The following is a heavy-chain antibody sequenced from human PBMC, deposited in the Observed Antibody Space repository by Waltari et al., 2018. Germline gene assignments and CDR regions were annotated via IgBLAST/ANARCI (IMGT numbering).Heavy chain of an antibody. J-gene: IGHJ5*01. CDR2: INPSGST. CDR3: ARGSWYDF. Sequence: QVQLQQWGAGLLKPSETLSLTCAVYGGSFSDYYVSWIRQPPGKGLEWMGEINPSGSTDYKPYLKSRGTISVDTSKNQFALKVISVTAADTALYYCARGSWYDFWGQGTLVTVSS. V-gene: IGHV4-34*01. CDR1: GGSFSDYY.